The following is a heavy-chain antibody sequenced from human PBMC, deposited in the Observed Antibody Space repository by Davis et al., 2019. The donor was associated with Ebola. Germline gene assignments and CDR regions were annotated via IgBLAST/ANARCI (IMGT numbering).Heavy chain of an antibody. CDR2: ISGSGENT. D-gene: IGHD5-18*01. Sequence: PGGSLRLSCAASGFTFNSYAMTWVRQAPGKGLEWVSSISGSGENTYYADSVKGRFTISRGNSKNTLYLQMNSLRAEDTAVYYCAKDLHSYGRREYYYYGMDVWGQGTTVTVSS. J-gene: IGHJ6*02. CDR3: AKDLHSYGRREYYYYGMDV. V-gene: IGHV3-23*01. CDR1: GFTFNSYA.